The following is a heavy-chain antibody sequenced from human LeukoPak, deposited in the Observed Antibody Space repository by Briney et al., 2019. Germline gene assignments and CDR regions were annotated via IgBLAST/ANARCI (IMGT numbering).Heavy chain of an antibody. J-gene: IGHJ4*02. Sequence: GGSLRLSCAASGFTFSSYGIHRVRQAPGKGLEWVAFIRYDGSNKYYADSVKGRFTISRDNSKNTLYLQMNSLRAEDTAVYYCAKDPSDGYSYGPAFDYWGQGTLVTVSS. CDR2: IRYDGSNK. V-gene: IGHV3-30*02. D-gene: IGHD5-18*01. CDR1: GFTFSSYG. CDR3: AKDPSDGYSYGPAFDY.